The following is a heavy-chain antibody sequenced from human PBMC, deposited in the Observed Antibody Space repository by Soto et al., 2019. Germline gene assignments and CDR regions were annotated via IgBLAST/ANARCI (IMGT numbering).Heavy chain of an antibody. CDR1: GYTLTELS. V-gene: IGHV1-24*01. J-gene: IGHJ5*02. CDR3: ATRPIVYCSGGSCYSGHWFDP. CDR2: FDPEDGET. D-gene: IGHD2-15*01. Sequence: ASVKVSCKVSGYTLTELSMHWVRQAPGKGLEWMGGFDPEDGETIYAQKFQGRVTMTEDTSTDTAYMELSSLRSEDTAVYYCATRPIVYCSGGSCYSGHWFDPWGQGTRVTVSS.